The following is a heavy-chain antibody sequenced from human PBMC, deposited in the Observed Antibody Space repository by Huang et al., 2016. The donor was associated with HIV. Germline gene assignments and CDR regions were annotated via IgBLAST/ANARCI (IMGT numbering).Heavy chain of an antibody. CDR1: GYTFTNYD. Sequence: QIQLAQSGAEVKKPGASVKVSCKASGYTFTNYDIYWVGQASGQGLWWVGWMNPKSGNVGYTKKFQGRVAILRNSSINTSYLEVTSLTSEDTAVYYCARGFGINYNHEAFDVWGQGTMVTVSS. D-gene: IGHD3-10*01. V-gene: IGHV1-8*01. J-gene: IGHJ3*01. CDR3: ARGFGINYNHEAFDV. CDR2: MNPKSGNV.